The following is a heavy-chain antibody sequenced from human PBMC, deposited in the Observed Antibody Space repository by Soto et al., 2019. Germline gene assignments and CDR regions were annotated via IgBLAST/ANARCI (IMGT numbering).Heavy chain of an antibody. J-gene: IGHJ5*02. D-gene: IGHD6-19*01. Sequence: SETLSLSCAVSGGSISSGGYSWSWIRQPPGKGLEWIGYIYHSGSTYYNPSLKSRVTISVDRSKNQFSLKLSSVTAADTAVYYCASEAEGWFDPWGQGTLVTVSS. V-gene: IGHV4-30-2*01. CDR2: IYHSGST. CDR3: ASEAEGWFDP. CDR1: GGSISSGGYS.